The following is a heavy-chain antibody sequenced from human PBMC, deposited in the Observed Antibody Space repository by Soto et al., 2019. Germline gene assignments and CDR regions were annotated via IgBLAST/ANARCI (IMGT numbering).Heavy chain of an antibody. CDR2: INPNSGGT. Sequence: ASVKVSCKASGYTFTGYYMHWVRQAPGQGLEWMGWINPNSGGTNYAQKFQGWVTMTRDTSISTAYMELSRLRSDDTAVYYCASGLQYPDEYSSSSVYYYYGMDVWGQGTTVTVSS. J-gene: IGHJ6*02. CDR1: GYTFTGYY. CDR3: ASGLQYPDEYSSSSVYYYYGMDV. D-gene: IGHD6-6*01. V-gene: IGHV1-2*04.